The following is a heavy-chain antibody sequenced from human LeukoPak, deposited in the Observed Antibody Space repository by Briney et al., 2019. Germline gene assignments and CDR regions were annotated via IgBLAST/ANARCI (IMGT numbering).Heavy chain of an antibody. V-gene: IGHV3-21*01. Sequence: GSLRLSCAASGFTFDDYGMSWVRQAPGKGLEWVSSISSSSSYIYYADSVKGRFAISRDNAKNSLYLQMNSLRAEDTAVYYCARVGRRSFDYWGQGTLVTVSS. CDR3: ARVGRRSFDY. D-gene: IGHD2-15*01. CDR2: ISSSSSYI. CDR1: GFTFDDYG. J-gene: IGHJ4*02.